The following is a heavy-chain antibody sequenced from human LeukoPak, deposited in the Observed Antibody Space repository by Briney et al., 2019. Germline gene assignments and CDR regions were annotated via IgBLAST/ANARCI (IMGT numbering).Heavy chain of an antibody. CDR1: GGYIRSYY. Sequence: PSETLSLTCTVSGGYIRSYYWSWIRQPPGKGLEWIGYIYYSGSTNYNPSLKSRVTISVDTSKNQFSLKLSSVTAADTAVYYCARSLYYYGSDSFDIWGQGTMVSVSS. V-gene: IGHV4-59*01. CDR2: IYYSGST. J-gene: IGHJ3*02. D-gene: IGHD3-10*01. CDR3: ARSLYYYGSDSFDI.